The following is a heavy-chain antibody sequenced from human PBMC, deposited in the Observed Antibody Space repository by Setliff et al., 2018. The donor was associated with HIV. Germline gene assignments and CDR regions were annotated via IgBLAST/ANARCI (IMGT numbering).Heavy chain of an antibody. Sequence: GGSLRLSCAASGFTFSSYSMNWVRQAPGKGLEWVSSISSSSSYIYYADSVKGRFTISRDNAKNSLSLQVNSLRAEDTAVYYCARSIVVVIGPPFQHWGQGTLVTVSS. D-gene: IGHD3-22*01. J-gene: IGHJ1*01. CDR2: ISSSSSYI. CDR1: GFTFSSYS. V-gene: IGHV3-21*01. CDR3: ARSIVVVIGPPFQH.